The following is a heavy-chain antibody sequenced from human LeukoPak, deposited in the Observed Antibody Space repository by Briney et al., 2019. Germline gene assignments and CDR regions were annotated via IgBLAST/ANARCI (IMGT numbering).Heavy chain of an antibody. J-gene: IGHJ5*02. Sequence: WASVKVSRKSSGYTSRTYGISWMRQAPGQRLEWMGWISSHNGNTNYAQKFHGRLTMTTDTSTSTAYMELRSLRSDDTGVYYCARDVPGSIGTTARFDPWGQGTLVTVSS. CDR3: ARDVPGSIGTTARFDP. CDR2: ISSHNGNT. D-gene: IGHD1-1*01. V-gene: IGHV1-18*01. CDR1: GYTSRTYG.